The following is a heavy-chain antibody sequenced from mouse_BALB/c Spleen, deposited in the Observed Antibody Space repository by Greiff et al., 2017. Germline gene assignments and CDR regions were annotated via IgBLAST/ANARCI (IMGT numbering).Heavy chain of an antibody. CDR2: IDPANGNT. CDR3: VSTGRDY. D-gene: IGHD4-1*02. CDR1: GFNIKDTY. Sequence: VKLMESGAELVKPGASVKLSCTASGFNIKDTYMHWVKQRPEQGLEWIGRIDPANGNTKYDPKFQGKATITADTSSNTAYLQLSSLTSEDTAVYYCVSTGRDYWGQGTTLTVSS. V-gene: IGHV14-3*02. J-gene: IGHJ2*01.